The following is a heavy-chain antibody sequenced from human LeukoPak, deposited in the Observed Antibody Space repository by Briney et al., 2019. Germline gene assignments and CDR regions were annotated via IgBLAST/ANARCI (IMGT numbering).Heavy chain of an antibody. Sequence: SETLSLTCTVSGGSISSYYWSWIRQPPGKGLEWIGYIYYSGSTNYNPSLKSRVTISVDTSKNQFSLKLSSVTAADTAVYYCARQRAAWGSGWFDHWGQGTLVTVSS. CDR3: ARQRAAWGSGWFDH. D-gene: IGHD7-27*01. CDR1: GGSISSYY. CDR2: IYYSGST. V-gene: IGHV4-59*08. J-gene: IGHJ5*02.